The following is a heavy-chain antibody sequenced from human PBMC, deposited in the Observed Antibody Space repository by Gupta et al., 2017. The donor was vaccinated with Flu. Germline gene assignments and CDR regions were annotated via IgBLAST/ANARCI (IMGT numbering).Heavy chain of an antibody. CDR1: VSSIRKSNYY. CDR3: TRRRGIEVDYIDH. V-gene: IGHV4-39*01. D-gene: IGHD3-10*01. CDR2: VYETGNT. J-gene: IGHJ4*02. Sequence: QLQLQESVPGLVKPSEPLSLTCTVSVSSIRKSNYYWGWVRQAPRKGLEWIGSVYETGNTYDNLSLKSRVTMSLDTSKNQVSLKPTEVKDADTAGYFCTRRRGIEVDYIDHWGQGTLGTVSS.